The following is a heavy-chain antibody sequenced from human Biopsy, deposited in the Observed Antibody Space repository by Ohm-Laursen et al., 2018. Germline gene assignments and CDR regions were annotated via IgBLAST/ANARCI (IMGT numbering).Heavy chain of an antibody. Sequence: GTLSLTWVVSGGSVSSNTNYWAWIRQPPGKGLEWIGSIFYSGIIYYNPSLKSRVSISVDTSKNQFSLNLNSVTAADTAVYYCARHPTGFWFDPWGQGTLVIVSS. CDR1: GGSVSSNTNY. V-gene: IGHV4-39*01. CDR3: ARHPTGFWFDP. J-gene: IGHJ5*02. CDR2: IFYSGII.